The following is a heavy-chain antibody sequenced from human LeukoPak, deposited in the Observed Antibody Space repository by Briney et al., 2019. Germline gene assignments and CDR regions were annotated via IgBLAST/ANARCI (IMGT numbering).Heavy chain of an antibody. D-gene: IGHD3-22*01. Sequence: GGSLRLSCAASGFTFSSYSTNWVRQAPGKGLEWVSSISSSSSYIYYADSVKGRFTISRDNAKNSLYLQMNSLRAEDTAVYYCARDRLYYYDSSGYLGTFDYWGQGTLVTVSS. CDR3: ARDRLYYYDSSGYLGTFDY. CDR1: GFTFSSYS. CDR2: ISSSSSYI. J-gene: IGHJ4*02. V-gene: IGHV3-21*01.